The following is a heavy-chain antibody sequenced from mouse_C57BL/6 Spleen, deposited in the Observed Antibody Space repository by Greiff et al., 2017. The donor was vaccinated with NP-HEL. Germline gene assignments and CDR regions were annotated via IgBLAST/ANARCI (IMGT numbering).Heavy chain of an antibody. Sequence: QVQLQQSGAELMKPGASVKLSCKATGYTFTGYWIEWVKQRPGHGLEWIGEILPGSGSTNYNEKFKGKATFTADTSSNTAYMQLSSLTTEDSAIYYCARGGGITTVVLYYFDYWGQGTTLTVSS. CDR2: ILPGSGST. D-gene: IGHD1-1*01. CDR3: ARGGGITTVVLYYFDY. CDR1: GYTFTGYW. V-gene: IGHV1-9*01. J-gene: IGHJ2*01.